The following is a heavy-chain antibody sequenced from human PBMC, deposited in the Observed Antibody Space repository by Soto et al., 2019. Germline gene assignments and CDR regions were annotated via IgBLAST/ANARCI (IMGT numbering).Heavy chain of an antibody. V-gene: IGHV1-18*01. J-gene: IGHJ6*02. CDR1: GYTFTSYG. CDR2: ISAYNGNT. Sequence: ASVKVSCKASGYTFTSYGISWVRQAPGQGLEWMGWISAYNGNTNYAQKLQGRVTMTTDTSTSTAYMELRSLRSDDTAVYYCARDGVYGGNSDYYYYGMDVWGQGTTVTVSS. CDR3: ARDGVYGGNSDYYYYGMDV. D-gene: IGHD4-17*01.